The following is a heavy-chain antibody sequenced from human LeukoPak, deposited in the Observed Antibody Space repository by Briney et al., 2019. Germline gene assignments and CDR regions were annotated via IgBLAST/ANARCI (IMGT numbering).Heavy chain of an antibody. Sequence: PSATLSLTCPVSGGSISSHYWSWIRRPPGKGLEWIAYLFDSVNTKDNPSLQSRLTLSADTSKNQFSLRLSSVTAADTAVYYCATIKRGSIFGYFDFWGQGIKVTVSS. CDR2: LFDSVNT. CDR1: GGSISSHY. D-gene: IGHD5-18*01. CDR3: ATIKRGSIFGYFDF. V-gene: IGHV4-59*11. J-gene: IGHJ4*02.